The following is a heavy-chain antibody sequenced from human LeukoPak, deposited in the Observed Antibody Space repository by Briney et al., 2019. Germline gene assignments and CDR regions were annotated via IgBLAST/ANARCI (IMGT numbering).Heavy chain of an antibody. CDR3: ASSSGWSVGSPDY. V-gene: IGHV1-69*04. D-gene: IGHD6-19*01. CDR2: IIPILGIA. CDR1: GGTFSSYA. J-gene: IGHJ4*02. Sequence: ASVKVSCKASGGTFSSYAISWVRQAPGQGLEWMGRIIPILGIANYAQKFQGRVTITADKSTSTAYMELSSLRSEDTAVYYCASSSGWSVGSPDYWGQGTLVTVSS.